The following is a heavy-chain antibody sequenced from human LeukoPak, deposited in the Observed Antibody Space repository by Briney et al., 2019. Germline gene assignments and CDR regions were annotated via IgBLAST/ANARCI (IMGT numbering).Heavy chain of an antibody. J-gene: IGHJ3*02. CDR2: IWYDGSNK. CDR3: ARDRYSSGWYAAFDI. D-gene: IGHD6-19*01. V-gene: IGHV3-33*08. Sequence: GGSLRLSCAASGFTFSSYAMHWVRQAPGKGLEWVAVIWYDGSNKYYADSVKGRFTISRDNSKNTLYLQMNSLRAEDTAVYYCARDRYSSGWYAAFDIWGQGTMVTVSS. CDR1: GFTFSSYA.